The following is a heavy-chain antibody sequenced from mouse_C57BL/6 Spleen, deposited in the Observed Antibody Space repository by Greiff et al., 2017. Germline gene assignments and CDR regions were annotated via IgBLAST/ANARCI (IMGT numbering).Heavy chain of an antibody. CDR3: TRGYYYGSSYVGFDY. Sequence: EVQLQQSGPELVKPGASVKISCKASGYSFTDYNMNWVKQSNGKSLEWIGVINPNYGTTSYNQKFKGKATLTVDQSSSTAYMQLNRLTSEDSAVYYCTRGYYYGSSYVGFDYWGQGTTLTVSS. V-gene: IGHV1-39*01. CDR1: GYSFTDYN. CDR2: INPNYGTT. J-gene: IGHJ2*01. D-gene: IGHD1-1*01.